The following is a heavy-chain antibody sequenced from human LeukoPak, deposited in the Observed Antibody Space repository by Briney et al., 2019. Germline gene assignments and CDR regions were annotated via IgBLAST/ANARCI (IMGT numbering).Heavy chain of an antibody. CDR3: TTDLDGTTGYYYYYYMDV. CDR1: GFTFSNAW. CDR2: IKSKTDGGTT. V-gene: IGHV3-15*01. Sequence: GGSLRLSCAASGFTFSNAWMSWVRQAPGKGLEWVGRIKSKTDGGTTDYAAPVKGRFTISRDDSKNTLYLQMNSLKTEDTAVYYCTTDLDGTTGYYYYYYMDVWGKGTTVTVFS. J-gene: IGHJ6*03. D-gene: IGHD1-7*01.